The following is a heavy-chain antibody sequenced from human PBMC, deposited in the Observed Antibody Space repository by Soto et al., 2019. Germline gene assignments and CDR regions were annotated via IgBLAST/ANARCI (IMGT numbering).Heavy chain of an antibody. CDR3: ASPFDSVMTQTLYY. J-gene: IGHJ4*02. CDR1: GGTFSSYA. Sequence: QVQLVQSGAEVKKPGSSVKVSCKASGGTFSSYAISWVRQAPGQGLEWMGGIIPIFGTANYAQKFQGRVTITADESTSTAYMELSSLRSEDTAVYYCASPFDSVMTQTLYYWGQGTLVTVSS. CDR2: IIPIFGTA. D-gene: IGHD3-16*01. V-gene: IGHV1-69*12.